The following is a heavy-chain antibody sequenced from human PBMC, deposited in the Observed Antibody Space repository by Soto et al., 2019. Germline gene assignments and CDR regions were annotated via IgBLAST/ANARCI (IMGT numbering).Heavy chain of an antibody. D-gene: IGHD2-21*02. V-gene: IGHV1-69*01. Sequence: QVQLVQSGAEVKKPGSSVKVSCKASGGTFSSYAISWVRQAPGQGLEWMGGIIPIFGTANYAQKFQGRVTMTADESTSTGYMELSRLRSEDTAVYYCARDIRGPYCGGDCYWFDPWGQGTLVTVSS. CDR2: IIPIFGTA. CDR1: GGTFSSYA. CDR3: ARDIRGPYCGGDCYWFDP. J-gene: IGHJ5*02.